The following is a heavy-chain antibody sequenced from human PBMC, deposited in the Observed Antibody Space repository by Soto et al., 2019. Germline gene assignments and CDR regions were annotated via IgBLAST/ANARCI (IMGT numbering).Heavy chain of an antibody. V-gene: IGHV1-2*04. J-gene: IGHJ6*02. CDR3: ARAADIVATITDYYYGMDV. CDR2: INPNSGGT. CDR1: GYTFTGYY. D-gene: IGHD5-12*01. Sequence: ASVKVSCKASGYTFTGYYMHWVRQAPGQGLEWMGWINPNSGGTNYAQKFQGWVTMTRDTSISTAYMELSRLRSDDTAVYYCARAADIVATITDYYYGMDVWGQGTTVTVSS.